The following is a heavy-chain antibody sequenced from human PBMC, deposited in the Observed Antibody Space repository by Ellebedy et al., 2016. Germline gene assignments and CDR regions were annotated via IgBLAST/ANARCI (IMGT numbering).Heavy chain of an antibody. D-gene: IGHD2-21*01. CDR3: ASGRDLSPLWD. CDR2: ILPGGGDT. V-gene: IGHV1-46*01. J-gene: IGHJ4*02. Sequence: ASVKVSXKASAYSFTSYYIHWMRQAPGQGLEWMGMILPGGGDTTNAQKFQGRVTMTRDTSTSTVYMELSSLRSEDTAVYYCASGRDLSPLWDWGQGTLVTVSS. CDR1: AYSFTSYY.